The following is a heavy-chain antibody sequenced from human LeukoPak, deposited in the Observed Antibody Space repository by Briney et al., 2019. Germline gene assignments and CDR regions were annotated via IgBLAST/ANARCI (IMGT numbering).Heavy chain of an antibody. CDR2: IGSSSNYI. V-gene: IGHV3-21*01. J-gene: IGHJ5*02. CDR3: ARDHHGFDP. CDR1: GFTFSSYS. Sequence: PGGSLRLSCVASGFTFSSYSMNWVRQAPGKGLEWVSCIGSSSNYIYYGDSVKGRFTISRDNAKNSLYLQMNSLRAEDTAVYYCARDHHGFDPWGQGTLVTVSS.